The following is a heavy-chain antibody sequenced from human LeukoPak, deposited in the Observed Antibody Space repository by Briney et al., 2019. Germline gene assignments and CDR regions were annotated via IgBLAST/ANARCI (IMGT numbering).Heavy chain of an antibody. CDR2: ISYDGSNK. V-gene: IGHV3-30*18. CDR1: GFTFSSYG. Sequence: GGSLRLSCAASGFTFSSYGMHWVRQAPGKGLEWVAVISYDGSNKYYADSVKGRFTISRDNSKNTLYLQMNSLRAEDTAVYYCAKGGYCSGGSCYGLDYWGQGTLVTVSS. CDR3: AKGGYCSGGSCYGLDY. J-gene: IGHJ4*02. D-gene: IGHD2-15*01.